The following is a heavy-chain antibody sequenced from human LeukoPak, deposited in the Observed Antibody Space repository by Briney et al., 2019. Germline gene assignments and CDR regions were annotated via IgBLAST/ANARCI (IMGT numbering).Heavy chain of an antibody. J-gene: IGHJ4*02. D-gene: IGHD3-10*01. V-gene: IGHV4-4*07. Sequence: SETLSLTCTVSGGSISSNYWSWIRQPAGKGLEWIGRIDSSGSTDYNPPLKSRATMSVDTSKNQFSLKLSSVTAADTAVYYCASATRQSLFPIYYGSGSHFDYWGQGTLVTVSS. CDR2: IDSSGST. CDR1: GGSISSNY. CDR3: ASATRQSLFPIYYGSGSHFDY.